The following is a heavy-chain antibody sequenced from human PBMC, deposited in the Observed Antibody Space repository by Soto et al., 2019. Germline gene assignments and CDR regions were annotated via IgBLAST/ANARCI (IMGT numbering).Heavy chain of an antibody. J-gene: IGHJ6*02. V-gene: IGHV1-46*03. D-gene: IGHD3-22*01. Sequence: ASVKVSCKASGYTFTSYYMHWVRQAPGQGLEWMGIINPSGGSTSYAQKFQGRVTMNRDTSTSTVYMELSSLRSEDTAVYYCARDLRGSGYYGPPYYYYYGMDVWGQGTTVTVSS. CDR2: INPSGGST. CDR3: ARDLRGSGYYGPPYYYYYGMDV. CDR1: GYTFTSYY.